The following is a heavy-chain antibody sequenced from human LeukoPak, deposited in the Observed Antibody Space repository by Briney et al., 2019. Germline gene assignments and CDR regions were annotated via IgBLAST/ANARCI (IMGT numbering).Heavy chain of an antibody. D-gene: IGHD6-19*01. CDR1: GFTFSSYA. CDR3: AKGGSGWYGVRSKIDAFDI. J-gene: IGHJ3*02. Sequence: PGRSLRLSCAASGFTFSSYAMSWVRQAPGKGLEWVSAVSGSGGSTYYADSVKGRFTISRDNSKDTQYLQMNSLRAKDTAVYYCAKGGSGWYGVRSKIDAFDIWGQGTMVTVSS. CDR2: VSGSGGST. V-gene: IGHV3-23*01.